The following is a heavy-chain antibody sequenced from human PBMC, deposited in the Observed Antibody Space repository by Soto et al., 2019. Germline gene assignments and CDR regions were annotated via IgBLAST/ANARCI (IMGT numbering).Heavy chain of an antibody. V-gene: IGHV3-11*01. J-gene: IGHJ4*02. CDR1: EFTFSDYY. CDR3: ARKAGTTGTRDY. D-gene: IGHD1-1*01. CDR2: ISSRGTTI. Sequence: QVQLVESGGGLVKPGGSLRLSCAASEFTFSDYYMTWIRQAPGKGLDWVSTISSRGTTIYYADSVKGRFTISRDNAKNSLYLQMNSLRAEDTAVYYCARKAGTTGTRDYWGEGTLVTVSS.